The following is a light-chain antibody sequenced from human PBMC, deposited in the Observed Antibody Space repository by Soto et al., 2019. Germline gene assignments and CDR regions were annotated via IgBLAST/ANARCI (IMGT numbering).Light chain of an antibody. CDR3: SSYTSSNTYV. V-gene: IGLV2-14*03. J-gene: IGLJ1*01. CDR2: DVS. CDR1: ISDVSGYNF. Sequence: QSALTQPASVSGSPGQSITSSCTGTISDVSGYNFVSWYQQYPGKAPKLMIYDVSNRPSGVSNRFSGSKSGNTASLTISGLQAEDEADYYCSSYTSSNTYVFGAGTKVTVL.